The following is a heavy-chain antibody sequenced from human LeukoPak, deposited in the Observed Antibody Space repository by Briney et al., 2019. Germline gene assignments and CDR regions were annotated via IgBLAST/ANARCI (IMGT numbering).Heavy chain of an antibody. Sequence: GGSLRLSCTASGFTFSNYAMDWVRQAPGKGLEWVAIISYDGRNKHYADSVKGRFTISRDNSKNTLYLQMNSLRAEDTAVYYCARDGRYFDWLLGEDYFDYWGQGTLVTVSS. CDR3: ARDGRYFDWLLGEDYFDY. V-gene: IGHV3-30*04. CDR2: ISYDGRNK. CDR1: GFTFSNYA. J-gene: IGHJ4*02. D-gene: IGHD3-9*01.